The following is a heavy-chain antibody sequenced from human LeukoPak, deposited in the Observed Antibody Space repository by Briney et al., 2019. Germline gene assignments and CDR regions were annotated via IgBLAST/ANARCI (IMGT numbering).Heavy chain of an antibody. CDR1: GFSFSSYW. J-gene: IGHJ4*02. Sequence: PGGSLRLSCAASGFSFSSYWMTWVRQAPGKGLEWVANIKHDGSQKYYVDSVKGRFTISRDNAKNSLYLQMNSLRAEDTAVYYCVSTGSLHDYWGQGTLVTVSS. CDR2: IKHDGSQK. CDR3: VSTGSLHDY. D-gene: IGHD3-10*01. V-gene: IGHV3-7*01.